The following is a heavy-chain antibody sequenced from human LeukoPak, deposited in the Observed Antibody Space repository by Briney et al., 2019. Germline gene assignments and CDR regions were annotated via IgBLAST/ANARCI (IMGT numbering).Heavy chain of an antibody. D-gene: IGHD3-10*01. CDR1: GFTVSTNY. CDR2: IYTGGTT. Sequence: GGSLRLSCAASGFTVSTNYMSWVRQPAGKGLEWLSVIYTGGTTFYADSVKGRFTIPRDNSKNTLYLQMNSLRADDTAVYYCTKLKGWYGEGYCDHWGQGTLVTVSS. J-gene: IGHJ4*02. CDR3: TKLKGWYGEGYCDH. V-gene: IGHV3-53*01.